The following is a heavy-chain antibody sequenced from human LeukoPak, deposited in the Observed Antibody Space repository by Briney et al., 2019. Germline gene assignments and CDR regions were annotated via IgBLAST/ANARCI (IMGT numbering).Heavy chain of an antibody. CDR3: AKGVPGSGWYSGFDAFDV. D-gene: IGHD6-19*01. CDR1: GFTVSSNY. Sequence: GGSLRLSCAASGFTVSSNYMSWVRQAPGKGLEWVSVIYSGGSTYYADSVKGRFTISRDNSKNTLYLQMNSLRAEDTAVYYCAKGVPGSGWYSGFDAFDVCGRGTVVTVSS. CDR2: IYSGGST. V-gene: IGHV3-53*01. J-gene: IGHJ3*01.